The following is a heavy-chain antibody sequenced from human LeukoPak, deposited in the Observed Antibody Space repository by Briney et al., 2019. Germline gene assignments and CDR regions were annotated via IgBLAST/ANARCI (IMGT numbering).Heavy chain of an antibody. CDR2: ISTGGSST. J-gene: IGHJ4*02. D-gene: IGHD5-18*01. CDR3: ARSYGNFDY. CDR1: GFTFSSYA. V-gene: IGHV3-23*01. Sequence: AGGSLRLSCAASGFTFSSYAMTWVRQAPGKGLEWVSSISTGGSSTYYADSVRGRFTISRDNSRNTLYLQMNSLRAEDTAVYYCARSYGNFDYWGQGTLVTVSS.